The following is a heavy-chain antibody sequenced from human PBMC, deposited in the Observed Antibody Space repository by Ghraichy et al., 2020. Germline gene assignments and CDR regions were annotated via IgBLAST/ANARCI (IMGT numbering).Heavy chain of an antibody. CDR1: GFTFSDYY. J-gene: IGHJ3*02. CDR2: VSRSGSTI. CDR3: ARDRRGDAFDI. V-gene: IGHV3-11*01. Sequence: GGSLRLSCAASGFTFSDYYMSWIRQAPGKGLEWVSYVSRSGSTIYYADSVKGRFTISRDNAKNSLYLQMNTLRAQDTAVYYCARDRRGDAFDIWGQGSMVTVS.